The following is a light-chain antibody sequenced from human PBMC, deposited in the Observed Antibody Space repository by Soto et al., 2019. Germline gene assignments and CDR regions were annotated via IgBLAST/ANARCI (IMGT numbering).Light chain of an antibody. CDR2: DAS. CDR1: QSVSSW. J-gene: IGKJ1*01. CDR3: QQYISFPKT. V-gene: IGKV1-5*01. Sequence: DIQMTQSPPTLPAFVGDTVTITCRASQSVSSWLAWYQQKPGTAPNLLRYDASSLASGVPSGFSGSGSGTKFTLTIRSLQPDDFATYSCQQYISFPKTFGQGTKVEMK.